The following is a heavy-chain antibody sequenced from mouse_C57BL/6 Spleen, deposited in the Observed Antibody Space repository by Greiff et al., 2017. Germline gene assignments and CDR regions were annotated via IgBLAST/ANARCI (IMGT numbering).Heavy chain of an antibody. CDR3: TRSVPVWYFDY. Sequence: QVQLQQSGAELVRPGASVTLSCKASGYTFTDYEMHWVKQTPVHGLEWIGAIDPETGGTAYNQKFKGKAILTADKSSSTAYMELRSLTSEDSAVYYCTRSVPVWYFDYWGQGTTLTVSS. CDR2: IDPETGGT. D-gene: IGHD4-1*01. V-gene: IGHV1-15*01. J-gene: IGHJ2*01. CDR1: GYTFTDYE.